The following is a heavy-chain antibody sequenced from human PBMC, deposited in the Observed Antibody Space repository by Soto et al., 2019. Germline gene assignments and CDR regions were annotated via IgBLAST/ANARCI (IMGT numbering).Heavy chain of an antibody. J-gene: IGHJ6*02. CDR2: IVVGSGNT. CDR3: AAPETYYYGSGSYQIGYYYYGMDV. CDR1: GFTFTSSA. Sequence: EASVKVSCKASGFTFTSSAVQWVRQARGQRLEWIGWIVVGSGNTNYAQKFQERVTITRDMSTSTAYMELSSLRSEDTAVYYCAAPETYYYGSGSYQIGYYYYGMDVWGQGTTVTVSS. D-gene: IGHD3-10*01. V-gene: IGHV1-58*01.